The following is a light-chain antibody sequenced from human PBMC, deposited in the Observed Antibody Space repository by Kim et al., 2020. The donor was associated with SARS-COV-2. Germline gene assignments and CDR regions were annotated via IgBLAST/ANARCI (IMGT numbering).Light chain of an antibody. CDR2: WAS. CDR3: QQYYSTPYS. Sequence: RATINCKSSQSFLDSSHIKNYLAWYQQKPGQPPKLFIYWASIRESGVPDRFSGSGSGTDFTLTISSLQAEDVAVYYCQQYYSTPYSFGQGTKLEI. CDR1: QSFLDSSHIKNY. J-gene: IGKJ2*03. V-gene: IGKV4-1*01.